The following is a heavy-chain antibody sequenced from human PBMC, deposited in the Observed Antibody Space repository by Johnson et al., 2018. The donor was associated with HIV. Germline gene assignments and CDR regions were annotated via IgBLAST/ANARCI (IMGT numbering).Heavy chain of an antibody. CDR2: ISSSGTTI. CDR3: ARESYLVYAFDI. J-gene: IGHJ3*02. CDR1: GFTVSINY. Sequence: QVQLLESGGGLIQPGGSLRLSCAASGFTVSINYMSWIRQAPGKGLEWVSYISSSGTTIYYADSVKGRFTISRDNAKNSLYLQMNSLRAEDTAVYYCARESYLVYAFDIWGQGTMVTVSS. D-gene: IGHD1-26*01. V-gene: IGHV3-11*04.